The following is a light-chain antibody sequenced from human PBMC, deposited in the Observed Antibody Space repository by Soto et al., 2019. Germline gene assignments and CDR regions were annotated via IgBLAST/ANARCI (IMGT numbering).Light chain of an antibody. CDR3: QQYNNWPFT. CDR2: GAS. J-gene: IGKJ3*01. Sequence: EIVMTQSPATLSVSPGERATLSCRASQSVSGNLAWYQQKPGQAPRLLIYGASTRATGIPARFSGSGSETEFTLTFSSLQSEDFAVYYCQQYNNWPFTFGPGTKVDIK. CDR1: QSVSGN. V-gene: IGKV3-15*01.